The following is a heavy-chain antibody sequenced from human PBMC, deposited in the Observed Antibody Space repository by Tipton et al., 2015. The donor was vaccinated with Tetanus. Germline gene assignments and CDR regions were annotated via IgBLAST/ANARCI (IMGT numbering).Heavy chain of an antibody. J-gene: IGHJ6*02. CDR3: ARVVRDYYYGMDV. V-gene: IGHV3-11*04. CDR2: IGSFSRTI. D-gene: IGHD3-22*01. Sequence: SLRLSCAASGLSFSDYFMGWVRQAPGKGLEWISYIGSFSRTINYADSVRGRFTTFRDNAKSSLYLQMSRLRAEDTAVYYCARVVRDYYYGMDVWGQGTTVTVSS. CDR1: GLSFSDYF.